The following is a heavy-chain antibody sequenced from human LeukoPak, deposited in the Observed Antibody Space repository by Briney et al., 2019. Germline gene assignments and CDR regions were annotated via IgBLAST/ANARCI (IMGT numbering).Heavy chain of an antibody. CDR2: IYYSGST. CDR1: GGSISSSSYY. Sequence: SETLSLTCTVSGGSISSSSYYWGWIRQPPGKGLEWIGSIYYSGSTYYNPSLKSRVTISVGTSKNQFSLKLSSVTAADTAVYYCARLGTVAGFDWGQGTLVTVSS. D-gene: IGHD6-19*01. V-gene: IGHV4-39*01. CDR3: ARLGTVAGFD. J-gene: IGHJ4*02.